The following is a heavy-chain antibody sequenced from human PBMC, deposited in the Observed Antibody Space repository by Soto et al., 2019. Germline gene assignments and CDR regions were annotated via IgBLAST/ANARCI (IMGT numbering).Heavy chain of an antibody. CDR3: ATGDIVVVVAASFFGEFDY. D-gene: IGHD2-15*01. CDR2: ISGSGGST. Sequence: GGSLRLSCAASGFTFSSYAMRWVRQAPGKGLEWVSAISGSGGSTYYADSVKGRFTISRDNSKNTLYLQMNSLRAEDTAVYYCATGDIVVVVAASFFGEFDYWGQGTLVTVSS. V-gene: IGHV3-23*01. J-gene: IGHJ4*02. CDR1: GFTFSSYA.